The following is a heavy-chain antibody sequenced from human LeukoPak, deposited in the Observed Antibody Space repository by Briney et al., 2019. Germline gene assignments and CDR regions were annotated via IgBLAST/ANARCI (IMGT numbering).Heavy chain of an antibody. V-gene: IGHV3-9*03. D-gene: IGHD2-21*02. CDR3: AKDTSPVVTATFDY. Sequence: PGRSLRLSCAASGFTFDDYAMHWVRQAPGKGLEWVSGISWNSGSIGYADSVKGRFTISRDNAKNSLYLQMNSLRAEDMALYYCAKDTSPVVTATFDYRGQGTLVTVSS. CDR2: ISWNSGSI. CDR1: GFTFDDYA. J-gene: IGHJ4*02.